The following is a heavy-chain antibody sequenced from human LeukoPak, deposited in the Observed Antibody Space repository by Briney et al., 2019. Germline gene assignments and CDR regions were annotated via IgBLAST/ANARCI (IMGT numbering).Heavy chain of an antibody. CDR3: ARDEAGYSS. J-gene: IGHJ4*02. Sequence: ASVKVSCKASGYTFTGYYMHWVRQAPREGLEWMGCINPNGGGTNYAQKFQGRVTMTRDTSISTAYMELSRLRSDDTAVYYCARDEAGYSSWGQGTLVTVSS. CDR1: GYTFTGYY. CDR2: INPNGGGT. D-gene: IGHD6-13*01. V-gene: IGHV1-2*02.